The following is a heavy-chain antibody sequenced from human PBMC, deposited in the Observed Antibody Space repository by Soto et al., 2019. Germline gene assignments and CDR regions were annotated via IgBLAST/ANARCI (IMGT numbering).Heavy chain of an antibody. D-gene: IGHD3-3*01. Sequence: QVQLVQSGAEAKKPGASVKVSCKASGYTFTSYGISWVRQAPGQGLEWMGRISAYTGNTNYAQKHHGRVPMTTDTSTSTAYMELRRLRYDDTAVYYCARMFGVVIKNYYYDYLYVWGKGTTVTVSS. CDR3: ARMFGVVIKNYYYDYLYV. V-gene: IGHV1-18*01. CDR1: GYTFTSYG. CDR2: ISAYTGNT. J-gene: IGHJ6*03.